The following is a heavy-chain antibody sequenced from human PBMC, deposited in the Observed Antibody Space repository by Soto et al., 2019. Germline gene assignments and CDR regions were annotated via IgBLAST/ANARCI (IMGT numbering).Heavy chain of an antibody. D-gene: IGHD3-22*01. CDR1: GYTFTSYA. Sequence: ASVKVSCKASGYTFTSYAMHWVRQAPGQRLEWMGWINAGNGNTKYSQKFQGRVTITRDTSASTAYMELSSLRSEDTAVYYCARARGGYYDSSGYYLGWGQGTLVTVSS. CDR2: INAGNGNT. J-gene: IGHJ4*02. V-gene: IGHV1-3*01. CDR3: ARARGGYYDSSGYYLG.